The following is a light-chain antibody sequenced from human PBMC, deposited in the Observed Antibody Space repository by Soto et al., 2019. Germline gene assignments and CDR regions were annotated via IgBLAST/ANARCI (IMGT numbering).Light chain of an antibody. Sequence: EIVLTQSRATLSLSPGESAPLSCKVSQSVSSYLAWDQQKPGQAPRLLIYDASNRATGIPARFSGSGSGTDFTLTISSLEPEDFAVYYCQQRSNWPLWTFGQGTKVDIK. V-gene: IGKV3-11*01. CDR2: DAS. CDR3: QQRSNWPLWT. J-gene: IGKJ1*01. CDR1: QSVSSY.